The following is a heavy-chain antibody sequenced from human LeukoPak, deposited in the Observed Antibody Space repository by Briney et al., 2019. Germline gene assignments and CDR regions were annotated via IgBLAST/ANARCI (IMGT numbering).Heavy chain of an antibody. CDR2: MSYSGST. CDR1: GGSISISNYY. D-gene: IGHD3-10*01. CDR3: ATITAGAFAI. V-gene: IGHV4-39*07. J-gene: IGHJ3*02. Sequence: SETLSLTCTVSGGSISISNYYWGWIRQPPGKGLEWIVSMSYSGSTYYNPARKSRITISVDTSKNQFSLKLSSVTAADTAMYFCATITAGAFAIWGQGTMVTVSA.